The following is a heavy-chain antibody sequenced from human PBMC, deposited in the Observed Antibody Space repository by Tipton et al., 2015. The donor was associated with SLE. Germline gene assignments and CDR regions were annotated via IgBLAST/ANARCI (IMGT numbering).Heavy chain of an antibody. CDR3: ARDRYYYDEGY. J-gene: IGHJ4*02. CDR1: GFTFSDYY. D-gene: IGHD3-22*01. Sequence: GSLRLSCAASGFTFSDYYMSWIRQAPGKGLEWVSYISSSSSYTNYADSVKGRFTISRDNAKNSLYLQMNSLRAEDTAVYYCARDRYYYDEGYWGQGTLVTVSS. CDR2: ISSSSSYT. V-gene: IGHV3-11*05.